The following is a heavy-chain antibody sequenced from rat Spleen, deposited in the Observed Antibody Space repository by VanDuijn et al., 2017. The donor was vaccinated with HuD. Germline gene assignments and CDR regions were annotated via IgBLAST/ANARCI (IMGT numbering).Heavy chain of an antibody. J-gene: IGHJ2*01. V-gene: IGHV5-29*01. D-gene: IGHD5-1*01. CDR1: GFTFSRSA. CDR3: TRNWDY. Sequence: EVQLVESGGGLVQPERSLKLSCAASGFTFSRSAMAWVRQAPTKGLEWVASISNTGGTTYYPDSMKGRFTISRDIARSTLYLQMNSLRSADTATYYCTRNWDYWGQGVMVTVSS. CDR2: ISNTGGTT.